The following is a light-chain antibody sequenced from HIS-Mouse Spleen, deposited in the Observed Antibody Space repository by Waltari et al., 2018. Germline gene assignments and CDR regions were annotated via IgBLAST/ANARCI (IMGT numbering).Light chain of an antibody. V-gene: IGLV3-10*01. Sequence: SYELTQPPSVSVSPGQTARNTCSGAALPKKYAYWYQQKSGQAPVLVIYEDSKRPFGIPERFSGSSSGTMATLTISGAQVEDEADYYCYSTDSSGNHRVFGGGTKLTVL. CDR3: YSTDSSGNHRV. CDR1: ALPKKY. J-gene: IGLJ2*01. CDR2: EDS.